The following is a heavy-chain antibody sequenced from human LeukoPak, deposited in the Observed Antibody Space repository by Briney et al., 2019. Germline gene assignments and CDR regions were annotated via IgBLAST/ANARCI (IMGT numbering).Heavy chain of an antibody. CDR2: IIPIFGTA. J-gene: IGHJ3*02. V-gene: IGHV1-69*01. CDR1: GGTFSSYA. D-gene: IGHD4-11*01. Sequence: ASVKVSCKASGGTFSSYAISWVRQAPGQGLEWMGGIIPIFGTANYAQKFQGRVTITADESTSTAYMELSSLRSEDTAVYYCARDPTTVTTDDAFDIWGQGTMVTVSS. CDR3: ARDPTTVTTDDAFDI.